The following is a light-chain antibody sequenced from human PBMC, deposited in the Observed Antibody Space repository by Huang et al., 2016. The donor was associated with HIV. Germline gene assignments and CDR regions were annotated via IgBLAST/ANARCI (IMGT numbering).Light chain of an antibody. CDR3: LQYGSSPFT. CDR1: QTFNNNY. J-gene: IGKJ5*01. Sequence: EIVLTQSPGTLSLSPGERAILSCRASQTFNNNYLAWFQQKPGQAPGLLIYGASKTATGIPDRFSGSGSGTDFTLAINRLEPEDFAVYYCLQYGSSPFTFGQGTRLEIK. CDR2: GAS. V-gene: IGKV3-20*01.